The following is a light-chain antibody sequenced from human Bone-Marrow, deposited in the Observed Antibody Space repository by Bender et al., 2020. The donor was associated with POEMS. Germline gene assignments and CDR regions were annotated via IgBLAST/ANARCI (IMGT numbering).Light chain of an antibody. V-gene: IGLV2-14*01. Sequence: QSALTQPASVSGSPGQSITVSCTGTSSDVGGYNYVSWYQQHPGKAPKLMIYYVDHRPSGVSDRFSGSKSGNTASLTISGLQAEDEAAYYCCSYTSTSTLLFGGRTKLTVL. J-gene: IGLJ2*01. CDR2: YVD. CDR3: CSYTSTSTLL. CDR1: SSDVGGYNY.